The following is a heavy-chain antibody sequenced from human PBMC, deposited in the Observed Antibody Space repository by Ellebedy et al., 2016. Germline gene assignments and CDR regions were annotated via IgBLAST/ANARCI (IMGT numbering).Heavy chain of an antibody. CDR2: IHTTGST. V-gene: IGHV4-4*07. CDR1: GGSVRNYF. CDR3: ACRHSNSFALDV. Sequence: GSLRLSXTVSGGSVRNYFWSWIRQPAGKGLEFIGRIHTTGSTNYNPSLKSRATMSVDTSKNQFSLILSSVTAADTAVCYCACRHSNSFALDVWGKGTTITVSS. D-gene: IGHD4-23*01. J-gene: IGHJ6*04.